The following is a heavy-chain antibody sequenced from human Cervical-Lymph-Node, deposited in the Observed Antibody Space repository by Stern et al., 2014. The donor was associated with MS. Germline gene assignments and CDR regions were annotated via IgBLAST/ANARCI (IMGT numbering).Heavy chain of an antibody. D-gene: IGHD6-13*01. V-gene: IGHV2-26*01. CDR3: ARIREGISWRAAFDI. J-gene: IGHJ3*02. CDR2: IFSNDEK. CDR1: GFSLTNARMG. Sequence: QITLQESGPVLVRPTETLTLTCTVSGFSLTNARMGVSWIRQPPGKALEWLAPIFSNDEKSYSTSLKRRLTISKDTSKSQVVLTMTNMDPVDTATYYCARIREGISWRAAFDIWGQGTMVTVSS.